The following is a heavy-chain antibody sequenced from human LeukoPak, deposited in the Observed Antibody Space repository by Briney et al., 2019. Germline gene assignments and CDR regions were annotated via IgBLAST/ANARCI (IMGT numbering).Heavy chain of an antibody. D-gene: IGHD6-19*01. CDR2: ISSSSYI. CDR3: ARGPPGSGWYFPWDY. CDR1: GFTFSSYS. V-gene: IGHV3-21*01. Sequence: GGSLRLSCAASGFTFSSYSMNWVRQAPGKGLEWVSSISSSSYIYYADSVKGRFTISRDNAKNSLYLQMNSLRAEDTAVYYCARGPPGSGWYFPWDYWGQGTLVTVSS. J-gene: IGHJ4*02.